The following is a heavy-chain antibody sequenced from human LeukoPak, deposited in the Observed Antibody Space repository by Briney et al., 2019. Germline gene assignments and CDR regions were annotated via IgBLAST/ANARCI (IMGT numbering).Heavy chain of an antibody. J-gene: IGHJ4*02. CDR2: IYGSGYT. V-gene: IGHV4-59*01. CDR1: GGSISGWY. Sequence: PSKTLSLTCTVSGGSISGWYWSWIRQPPGKGLEWIGYIYGSGYTNYNPSLKSRVTMSIDTSKNHFSLKLTSVTAADTATYYCARETSLAGFASGLGFNYWGQGILVTVSS. D-gene: IGHD6-19*01. CDR3: ARETSLAGFASGLGFNY.